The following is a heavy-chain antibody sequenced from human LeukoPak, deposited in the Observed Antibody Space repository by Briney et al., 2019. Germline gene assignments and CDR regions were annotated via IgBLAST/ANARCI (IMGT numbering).Heavy chain of an antibody. CDR1: GFIFGDDA. D-gene: IGHD3-10*01. CDR3: TRVSMVRGVIRSWYFDL. V-gene: IGHV3-49*04. CDR2: IRSKAYGGTT. Sequence: GVLRLSCTASGFIFGDDALSRVRQAPGKGLECVSLIRSKAYGGTTEYAASVKGRFTISRADSKSIAYLQMNSLKIEDTAVYYCTRVSMVRGVIRSWYFDLWGRGTLVTVSS. J-gene: IGHJ2*01.